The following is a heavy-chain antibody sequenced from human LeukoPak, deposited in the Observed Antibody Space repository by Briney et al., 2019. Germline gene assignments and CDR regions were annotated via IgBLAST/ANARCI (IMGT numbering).Heavy chain of an antibody. D-gene: IGHD3-10*01. CDR1: GGSISSSSYY. CDR2: IYYSGST. V-gene: IGHV4-39*07. Sequence: PSETLSLTCTVSGGSISSSSYYWGWIRQPPGKGLEWIGSIYYSGSTYYNPSLKSRVTISVDTSKNQFSLKLSSVTAADTAVYYCARVPTITFFDYWGQGTLVTVSS. J-gene: IGHJ4*02. CDR3: ARVPTITFFDY.